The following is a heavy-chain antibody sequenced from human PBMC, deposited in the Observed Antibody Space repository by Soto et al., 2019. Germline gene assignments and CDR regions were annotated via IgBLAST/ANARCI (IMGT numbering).Heavy chain of an antibody. D-gene: IGHD3-22*01. CDR2: ISYDGSNK. Sequence: SGGSLRLACAASGFTLSSYGMHWVRQAPGKGLEWVAVISYDGSNKYYADSVKGRFTISRDNSKNTLYLQMNSLRAEDTAVYYCAKDYFDSSGHPSDDAIHIPGQATIVSVSS. V-gene: IGHV3-30*18. CDR1: GFTLSSYG. CDR3: AKDYFDSSGHPSDDAIHI. J-gene: IGHJ3*02.